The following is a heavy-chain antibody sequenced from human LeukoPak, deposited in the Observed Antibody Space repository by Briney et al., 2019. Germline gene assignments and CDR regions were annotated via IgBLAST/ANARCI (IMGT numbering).Heavy chain of an antibody. CDR2: IKKDGSEK. CDR1: GESFSGYY. V-gene: IGHV3-7*01. D-gene: IGHD5-18*01. Sequence: ETLSLTCAVYGESFSGYYWSWVRQAPGKGLEWVANIKKDGSEKYYVDTVKGRFTISRDNAKTSLYLQMNSLRAEDTAVYYCARDLSGIAGYTYGRGIDYWGQGTLVTVSP. CDR3: ARDLSGIAGYTYGRGIDY. J-gene: IGHJ4*02.